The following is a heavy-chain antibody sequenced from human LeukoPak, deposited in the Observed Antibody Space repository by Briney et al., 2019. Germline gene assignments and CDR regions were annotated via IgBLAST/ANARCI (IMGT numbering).Heavy chain of an antibody. CDR1: GFTFDDYG. Sequence: GGSLRLSCAASGFTFDDYGMSWVRQAPGKGLEWGSGINWNGGSTGHADSVKGRFTISRDNAKNSLYLQMNSLRAEDTALYHCARDRRWGTSYYYYYMDVWGKGTTVTVSS. CDR2: INWNGGST. D-gene: IGHD5-24*01. CDR3: ARDRRWGTSYYYYYMDV. V-gene: IGHV3-20*01. J-gene: IGHJ6*03.